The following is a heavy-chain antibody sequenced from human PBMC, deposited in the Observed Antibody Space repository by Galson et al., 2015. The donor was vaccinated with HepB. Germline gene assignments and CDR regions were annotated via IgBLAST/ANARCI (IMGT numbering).Heavy chain of an antibody. Sequence: SLRLSCAASGFTFSSYEMNWVRQAPGKGLEWVSYISSSGSTIYYADSVKGRFTISRDNAKNSLYLQMNSLRAEDTAVYYCARENGYSYGSYFDYSGQGTLVTASS. D-gene: IGHD5-18*01. V-gene: IGHV3-48*03. J-gene: IGHJ4*02. CDR3: ARENGYSYGSYFDY. CDR1: GFTFSSYE. CDR2: ISSSGSTI.